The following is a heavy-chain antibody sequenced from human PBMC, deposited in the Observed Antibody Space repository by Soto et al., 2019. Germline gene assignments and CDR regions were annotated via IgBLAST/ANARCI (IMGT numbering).Heavy chain of an antibody. CDR1: GGSFIGYY. Sequence: SETLSLTCTVHGGSFIGYYWSWIRQPPGKGLEWIGEINHSGDTNYNPSLKGRISISIDTSKNQFSLTVTSVTAADTALYYCATVNTVTSYFFESWGQGTLVTVSS. CDR3: ATVNTVTSYFFES. J-gene: IGHJ4*01. CDR2: INHSGDT. D-gene: IGHD4-17*01. V-gene: IGHV4-34*01.